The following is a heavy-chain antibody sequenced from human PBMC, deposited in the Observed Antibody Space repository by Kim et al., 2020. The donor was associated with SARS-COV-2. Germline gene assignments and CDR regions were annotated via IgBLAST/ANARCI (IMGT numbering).Heavy chain of an antibody. D-gene: IGHD1-1*01. CDR2: ISSSGTTI. CDR3: ATNEPY. CDR1: GFTFSDYN. J-gene: IGHJ4*02. V-gene: IGHV3-48*03. Sequence: GGSLRLSCAASGFTFSDYNMNWVHQPPGKGLEWVSYISSSGTTIYYADSVKGRFTISRDNAKKSLYLQMDSLRAEDTAVYYCATNEPYWGQGTLVTVSS.